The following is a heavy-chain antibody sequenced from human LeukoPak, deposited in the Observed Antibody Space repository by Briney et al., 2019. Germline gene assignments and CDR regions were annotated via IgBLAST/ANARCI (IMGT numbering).Heavy chain of an antibody. Sequence: SETLSLTCTVSGDSISTINYYWNWIRQPAGKGLEWIGRIYSSGSTNYNPSLKSRVTISVDTSKNQFSLKLSSVTAADTAVYYCARGDVWGSYLRYWGQGTLVTVSS. J-gene: IGHJ4*02. CDR3: ARGDVWGSYLRY. CDR2: IYSSGST. V-gene: IGHV4-61*02. D-gene: IGHD3-16*02. CDR1: GDSISTINYY.